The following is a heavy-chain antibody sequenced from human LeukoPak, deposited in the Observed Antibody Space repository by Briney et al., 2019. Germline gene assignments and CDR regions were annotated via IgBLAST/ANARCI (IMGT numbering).Heavy chain of an antibody. J-gene: IGHJ1*01. V-gene: IGHV1-69*13. CDR3: ARGCSGGSCYSAGYFQH. CDR1: GGTFSSYA. Sequence: SVKVSCKASGGTFSSYAISWVRQAPGQGLEWMGGIIPIFGTANYAQKFQGRVTITADESTSTAYMELSSLRSEDTAVYYCARGCSGGSCYSAGYFQHWGQGTLSPSPQ. D-gene: IGHD2-15*01. CDR2: IIPIFGTA.